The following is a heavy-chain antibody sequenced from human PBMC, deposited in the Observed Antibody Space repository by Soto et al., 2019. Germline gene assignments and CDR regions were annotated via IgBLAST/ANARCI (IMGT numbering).Heavy chain of an antibody. CDR3: AKDGVGYCTNGVCYRGHFDY. Sequence: PGGSLRLSCAASGFTFSSYGMHWVRQAPGKGLEWVAVISYDGSNKYYADSVKGRFTISRDNSKNTLYLQMNSLRAEDTAVYYCAKDGVGYCTNGVCYRGHFDYWGQGTLVTVSS. CDR2: ISYDGSNK. CDR1: GFTFSSYG. V-gene: IGHV3-30*18. J-gene: IGHJ4*02. D-gene: IGHD2-8*01.